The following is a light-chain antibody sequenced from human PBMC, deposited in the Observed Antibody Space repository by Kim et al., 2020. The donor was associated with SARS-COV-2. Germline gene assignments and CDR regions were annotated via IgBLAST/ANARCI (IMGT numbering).Light chain of an antibody. J-gene: IGKJ1*01. CDR2: GAS. CDR3: QQFNDWPRT. CDR1: QTVSSK. Sequence: EIVMTQSPATLSASPGERVTLSCRASQTVSSKLAWYQQKPGQAPRLLIYGASSRASGIPARFSGSGSGTEFTLTISSLQSEDFAVYYCQQFNDWPRTFGQGTKVDIK. V-gene: IGKV3-15*01.